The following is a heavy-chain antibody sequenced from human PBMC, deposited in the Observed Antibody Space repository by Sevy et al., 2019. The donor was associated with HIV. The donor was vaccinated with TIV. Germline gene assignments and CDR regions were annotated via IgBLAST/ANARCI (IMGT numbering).Heavy chain of an antibody. Sequence: SETLSLTCTVSGGSVSSGSYYGSWIRQPPGKGLEWIGYIYYSGSTNYNPSLKSRVTISVDTSKNQFSLKLSSVTAADTAVYYCARDSYYWFDPWGQGTLVTVSS. V-gene: IGHV4-61*01. J-gene: IGHJ5*02. CDR2: IYYSGST. CDR1: GGSVSSGSYY. D-gene: IGHD2-21*01. CDR3: ARDSYYWFDP.